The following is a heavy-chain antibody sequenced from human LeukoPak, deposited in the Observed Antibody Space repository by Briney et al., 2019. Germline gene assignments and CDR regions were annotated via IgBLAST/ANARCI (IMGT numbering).Heavy chain of an antibody. D-gene: IGHD1-7*01. CDR3: ARTLTGTTSDFDY. CDR2: IYYSGST. V-gene: IGHV4-39*01. Sequence: PSETLSLTCTVSGGSISSSSYYWGWIRQPPGKGLEWLGSIYYSGSTYYNPSLKSRVTISVDTSKNQFSLKLSSVTAADTAVYYCARTLTGTTSDFDYWGQGTLVTVSS. J-gene: IGHJ4*02. CDR1: GGSISSSSYY.